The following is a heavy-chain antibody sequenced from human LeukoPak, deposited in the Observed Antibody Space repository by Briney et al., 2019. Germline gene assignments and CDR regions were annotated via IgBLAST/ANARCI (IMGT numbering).Heavy chain of an antibody. D-gene: IGHD4-17*01. CDR2: ISPTNGNT. CDR1: GYSFETSS. J-gene: IGHJ6*04. CDR3: ATVTTGILVDV. Sequence: ASVNVSCKALGYSFETSSLSWVRQAPGQRPEWMGWISPTNGNTYYAQGLQGRVTMTTDTSTSTAYMELRSLRSDDTAVYYCATVTTGILVDVWGKGTTVTVSS. V-gene: IGHV1-18*01.